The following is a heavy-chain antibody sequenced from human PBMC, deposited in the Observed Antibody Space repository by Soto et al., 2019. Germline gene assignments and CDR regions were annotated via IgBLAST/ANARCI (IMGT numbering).Heavy chain of an antibody. CDR3: ARENVDTAMDSN. CDR1: GGTFSSYA. CDR2: IIPIFGTA. V-gene: IGHV1-69*13. Sequence: SVKVSCKASGGTFSSYAISWVRQAPGQGLEWMGGIIPIFGTANYAQKFQGRVTITADESTSTAYMELSSLRSEDTAVYYCARENVDTAMDSNWGQGTLVTVSS. J-gene: IGHJ4*02. D-gene: IGHD5-18*01.